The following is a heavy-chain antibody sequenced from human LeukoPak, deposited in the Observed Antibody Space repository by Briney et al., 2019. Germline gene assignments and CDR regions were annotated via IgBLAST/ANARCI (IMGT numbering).Heavy chain of an antibody. J-gene: IGHJ4*02. CDR2: ISSSSSYI. CDR3: ARDMADSRSFDY. D-gene: IGHD2-21*01. V-gene: IGHV3-21*01. Sequence: GGSLRLSCPASGFKFGEYDMTWLRQAPWKGLAWVSSISSSSSYIYYADSVKGRFTISRDNAKNSLYLQMNSLRAEDTAVYYCARDMADSRSFDYWGQGTLVTVSS. CDR1: GFKFGEYD.